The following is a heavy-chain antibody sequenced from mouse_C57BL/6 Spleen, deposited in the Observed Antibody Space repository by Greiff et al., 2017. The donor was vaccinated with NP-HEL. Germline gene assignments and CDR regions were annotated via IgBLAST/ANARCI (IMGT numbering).Heavy chain of an antibody. CDR2: IYPGGGYT. CDR3: ARCWGKENGYFDV. Sequence: VQLQQSGAELVRPGTSVKMSCKASGYTFTNYWIGWAKQRPGHGLEWIGDIYPGGGYTNYNEKFKGKATLTADKSSSTAYMQFSSLTSEDSAIYYCARCWGKENGYFDVWGTGTTVTVSS. J-gene: IGHJ1*03. D-gene: IGHD4-1*01. V-gene: IGHV1-63*01. CDR1: GYTFTNYW.